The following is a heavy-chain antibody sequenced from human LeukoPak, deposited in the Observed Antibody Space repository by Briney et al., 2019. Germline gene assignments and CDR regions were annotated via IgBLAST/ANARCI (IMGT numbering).Heavy chain of an antibody. J-gene: IGHJ4*02. CDR1: RFTFSSYE. CDR2: ISSGSTI. D-gene: IGHD6-19*01. V-gene: IGHV3-48*03. CDR3: ARESIAVAGAPFDY. Sequence: GGSLRLSCAASRFTFSSYEMNWVRQAPGNGLEWVSYISSGSTIYDADSVKGRFTISGDNAKNSPYLQMNSLRAEDTAVYYCARESIAVAGAPFDYWGQGTLVTVSS.